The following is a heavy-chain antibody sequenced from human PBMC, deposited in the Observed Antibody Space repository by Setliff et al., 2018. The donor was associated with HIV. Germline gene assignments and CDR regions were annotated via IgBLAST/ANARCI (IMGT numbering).Heavy chain of an antibody. V-gene: IGHV3-49*04. Sequence: GGSLRLSCTASGFTFGDYAMSWVRQAPGKGLEWVGFIRSKAYGGATKYAASVKGRFTISRDDSKSIVYLQMSSLKTDDTAVYYCTRVGVQFLQWPIQYYMDVWGKGATVTVSS. D-gene: IGHD6-19*01. J-gene: IGHJ6*03. CDR1: GFTFGDYA. CDR2: IRSKAYGGAT. CDR3: TRVGVQFLQWPIQYYMDV.